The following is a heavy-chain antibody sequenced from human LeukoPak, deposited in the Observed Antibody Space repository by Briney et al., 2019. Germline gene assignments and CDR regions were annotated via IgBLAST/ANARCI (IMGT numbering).Heavy chain of an antibody. D-gene: IGHD3-9*01. CDR1: GGTFSSYA. CDR3: QKTAYDILTADYYYYYGMDV. J-gene: IGHJ6*02. CDR2: ILPIFGTA. Sequence: SVKFSCKASGGTFSSYAISWLRQAPGHGPECMGGILPIFGTANYAQKFQGRGKITADESTSTAYMELSSLRSEDTVVFFKQKTAYDILTADYYYYYGMDVWGQGTTVTVSS. V-gene: IGHV1-69*13.